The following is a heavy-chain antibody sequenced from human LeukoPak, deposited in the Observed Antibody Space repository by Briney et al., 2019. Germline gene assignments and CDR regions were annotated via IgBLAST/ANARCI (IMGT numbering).Heavy chain of an antibody. D-gene: IGHD2-15*01. CDR3: ARRDNFEY. J-gene: IGHJ4*02. CDR1: GFTFSDFA. V-gene: IGHV3-30*04. CDR2: TSDDGTKT. Sequence: GGSLRLSCAASGFTFSDFAMHWVRQAPGKGLEWLAGTSDDGTKTYYARSVKGRFTISRDNSKNMLFLQMNSLRSEDTAIYYCARRDNFEYWGQGTLVTVSS.